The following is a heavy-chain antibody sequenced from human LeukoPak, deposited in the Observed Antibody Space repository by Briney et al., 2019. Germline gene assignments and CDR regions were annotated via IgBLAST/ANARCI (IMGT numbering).Heavy chain of an antibody. J-gene: IGHJ6*03. CDR2: MKVDGAST. V-gene: IGHV3-74*01. CDR1: GFTFSNYW. CDR3: ARGTPMDYYYYYMDV. D-gene: IGHD3-10*01. Sequence: PGGSLRLFCAASGFTFSNYWMHWVRQAPGKGLVWVSRMKVDGASTSYADSVKGRFTISRDNAKNTLYLQMNSLRAEDTAVYYCARGTPMDYYYYYMDVWGKGTTVTDPS.